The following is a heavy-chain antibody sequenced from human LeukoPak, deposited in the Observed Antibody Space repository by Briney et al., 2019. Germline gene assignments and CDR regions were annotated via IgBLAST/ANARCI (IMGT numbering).Heavy chain of an antibody. J-gene: IGHJ3*02. D-gene: IGHD5-12*01. Sequence: GGSLRLSCAASGFTFSSYGMSWVRQAPGKGLEWVSSITSGSSYIYYADSVKGRFTISRDNAKTSLYLQMNSLRAEDTAVYYCARDQGGYNAFDIWGQGTMVTVSS. V-gene: IGHV3-21*01. CDR2: ITSGSSYI. CDR1: GFTFSSYG. CDR3: ARDQGGYNAFDI.